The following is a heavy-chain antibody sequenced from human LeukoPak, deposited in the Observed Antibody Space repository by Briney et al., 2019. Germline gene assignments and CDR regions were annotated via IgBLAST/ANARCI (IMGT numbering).Heavy chain of an antibody. J-gene: IGHJ6*03. D-gene: IGHD6-19*01. CDR2: IYSGGST. CDR1: GFTVSSNY. Sequence: PGGSLRLSCAASGFTVSSNYMSWVRQAPGKGLEWVSVIYSGGSTYYADSVKGRFTISRDNSKNTLYLQMNSLRAEDTAVYYCAKDGAGIAVAGSNSGWYYYYMDVWGKGTTVTISS. V-gene: IGHV3-53*01. CDR3: AKDGAGIAVAGSNSGWYYYYMDV.